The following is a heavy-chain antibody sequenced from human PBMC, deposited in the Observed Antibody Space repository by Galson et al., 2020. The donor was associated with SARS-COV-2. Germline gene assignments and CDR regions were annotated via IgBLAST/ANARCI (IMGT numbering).Heavy chain of an antibody. D-gene: IGHD3-9*01. CDR1: GFTFSSYG. CDR2: IWYDGSNK. Sequence: GESLKISCAASGFTFSSYGMHWVRQAPGKGLEWVAVIWYDGSNKYYVDSVKGRFTISRDNSKNTLYLQMNSLRAEDTAVYYCAKDGDILTGYYIDYWGQGTLVTVSS. CDR3: AKDGDILTGYYIDY. V-gene: IGHV3-33*06. J-gene: IGHJ4*02.